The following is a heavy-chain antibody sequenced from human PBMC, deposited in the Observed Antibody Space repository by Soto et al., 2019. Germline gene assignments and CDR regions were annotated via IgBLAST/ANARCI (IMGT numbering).Heavy chain of an antibody. V-gene: IGHV3-30*18. Sequence: GGSLRLSCAASGFTFSSYGMHWVRHAPGKGLEWVAVISYDGSNKYYADSVKGRFTISRDNSKNTLYLQMNSLRAEDTAVYYCAKDFYGDYPTFDYWGQGTLVSVSS. CDR2: ISYDGSNK. CDR1: GFTFSSYG. CDR3: AKDFYGDYPTFDY. D-gene: IGHD4-17*01. J-gene: IGHJ4*02.